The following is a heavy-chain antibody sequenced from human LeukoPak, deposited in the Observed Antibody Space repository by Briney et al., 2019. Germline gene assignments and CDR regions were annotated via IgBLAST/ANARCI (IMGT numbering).Heavy chain of an antibody. CDR3: ARKSDSYGFGDWFDP. D-gene: IGHD5-18*01. V-gene: IGHV4-59*08. CDR1: GGSISSYY. J-gene: IGHJ5*02. CDR2: IYYSGST. Sequence: SETLSLTCTVSGGSISSYYWSWIRQPPGKGLEWIGYIYYSGSTNYNPSLKSRVTISVDTSKNQFSLKLSSVTAADTAVYYCARKSDSYGFGDWFDPWGQGTLVTVSS.